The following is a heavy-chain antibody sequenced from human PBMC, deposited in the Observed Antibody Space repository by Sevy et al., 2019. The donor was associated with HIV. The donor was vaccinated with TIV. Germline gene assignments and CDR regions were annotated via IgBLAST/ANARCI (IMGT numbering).Heavy chain of an antibody. CDR3: ARDWVSCDVLSGYYPYFDY. Sequence: ASVKVSCKASGYTFITYGISWVRQAPGQGLEWMGWISPYNGNTKSVQSLQGRVTMTTDTSTSTAYMELRSLRTDDTAVYYCARDWVSCDVLSGYYPYFDYWGQGTLVTVSS. D-gene: IGHD3-22*01. J-gene: IGHJ4*02. V-gene: IGHV1-18*01. CDR2: ISPYNGNT. CDR1: GYTFITYG.